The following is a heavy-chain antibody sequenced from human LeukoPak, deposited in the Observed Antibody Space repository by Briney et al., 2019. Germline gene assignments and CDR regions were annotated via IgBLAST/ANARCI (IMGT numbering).Heavy chain of an antibody. CDR3: ARDLDWNYPNSEYYFDY. Sequence: GASVKVSCKSSGYTFTNYYIHWVRQAPGQGLEWMGWINPNSGGTNYAQKFQGRVTMTRDTSISTAYMELSRLRSDDTAVYYCARDLDWNYPNSEYYFDYWGQGTLVTVSS. V-gene: IGHV1-2*02. CDR1: GYTFTNYY. J-gene: IGHJ4*02. D-gene: IGHD1-7*01. CDR2: INPNSGGT.